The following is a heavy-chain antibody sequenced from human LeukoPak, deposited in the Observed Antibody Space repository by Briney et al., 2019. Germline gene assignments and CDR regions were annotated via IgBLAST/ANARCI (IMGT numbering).Heavy chain of an antibody. V-gene: IGHV3-30*02. CDR1: GFTFSSYG. CDR2: IRYDGSNK. CDR3: AKVKSASFWSDYSCAFDI. D-gene: IGHD3-3*01. J-gene: IGHJ3*02. Sequence: GGSLRLSCAASGFTFSSYGMHWVRQAPGKGLEWVAFIRYDGSNKYYADSVKGRFTISRGNSKNTLYLQMNSLRAEDTAVYYCAKVKSASFWSDYSCAFDIWGQGTMVTVSS.